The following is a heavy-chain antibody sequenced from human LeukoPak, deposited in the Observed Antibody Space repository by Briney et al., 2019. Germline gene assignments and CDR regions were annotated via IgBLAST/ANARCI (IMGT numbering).Heavy chain of an antibody. CDR1: GFTFGDYA. D-gene: IGHD3-22*01. V-gene: IGHV3-49*03. Sequence: PGRSLRLSCTASGFTFGDYAMSWFRQAPGKGLEWVGFIRSKAYGGTTEYAASVKGRFTISRDDSKSIAHLQMNSLKTEGTAVYYCTLALYTTYYYDSSGYYPPPDYWGQGTLVTVSS. CDR3: TLALYTTYYYDSSGYYPPPDY. J-gene: IGHJ4*02. CDR2: IRSKAYGGTT.